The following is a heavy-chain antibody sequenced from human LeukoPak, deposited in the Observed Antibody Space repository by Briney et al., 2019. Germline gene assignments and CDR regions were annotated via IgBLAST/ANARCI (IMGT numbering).Heavy chain of an antibody. CDR3: AKSIVNSGTYIPFDY. Sequence: GGSLRLSCAASGFTYSNYAMNWVRQAPGKGLEWVSVISGSGRSTYYADSVKGRFTISRDKSKDSLYLQMNSLRVEDTAIYYCAKSIVNSGTYIPFDYWGQGTLVTVSS. J-gene: IGHJ4*02. V-gene: IGHV3-23*01. D-gene: IGHD1-26*01. CDR1: GFTYSNYA. CDR2: ISGSGRST.